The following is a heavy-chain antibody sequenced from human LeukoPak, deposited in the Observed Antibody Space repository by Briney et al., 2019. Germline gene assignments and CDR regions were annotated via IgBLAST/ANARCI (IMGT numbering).Heavy chain of an antibody. J-gene: IGHJ5*02. CDR2: TIPIFGTA. CDR3: ARAGFLRYCSSTSCANWFDP. V-gene: IGHV1-69*05. Sequence: GSSVKVSCKASGGTFSSYAISWVRQAPGQGLEWMGGTIPIFGTANYAQKFQGRVTITTDESTSTAYMELSSLRSEDTAVYYCARAGFLRYCSSTSCANWFDPWGQGTLVTVSS. CDR1: GGTFSSYA. D-gene: IGHD2-2*01.